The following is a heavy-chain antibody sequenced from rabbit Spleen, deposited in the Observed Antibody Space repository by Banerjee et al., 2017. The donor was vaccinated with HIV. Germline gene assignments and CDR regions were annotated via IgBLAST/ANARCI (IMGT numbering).Heavy chain of an antibody. CDR3: ARDTVGDGGTTYELRYYRL. J-gene: IGHJ4*01. CDR1: GFSFSSSYN. CDR2: MYFGWSGTA. Sequence: QEQLEESGGDLVKPEGSLTLTCKASGFSFSSSYNMCWVRQAPGKGLELVVCMYFGWSGTAYYGSWAKGRFTISKTSSTTVTLQMTSMTVADTATYFCARDTVGDGGTTYELRYYRLWGPGTLVTVS. D-gene: IGHD8-1*01. V-gene: IGHV1S45*01.